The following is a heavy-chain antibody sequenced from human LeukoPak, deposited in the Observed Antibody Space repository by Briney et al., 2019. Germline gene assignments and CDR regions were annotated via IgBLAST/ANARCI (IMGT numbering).Heavy chain of an antibody. Sequence: GGSLRLSCAASGFTFSSYWMSWVRQAPGKGLEWVANIKQDGSEKYYVDSVKGRFTISRDNAKNSLYLQMNSLRAEDTAVYYCARDVRFLECCDALDIWGQGTMVTVSS. CDR1: GFTFSSYW. CDR3: ARDVRFLECCDALDI. D-gene: IGHD3-3*01. CDR2: IKQDGSEK. J-gene: IGHJ3*02. V-gene: IGHV3-7*01.